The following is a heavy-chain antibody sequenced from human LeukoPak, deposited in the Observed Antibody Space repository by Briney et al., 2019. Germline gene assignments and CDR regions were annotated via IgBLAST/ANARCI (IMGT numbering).Heavy chain of an antibody. CDR3: ARHEDYRGGGDCPTDY. CDR1: GGSISSTSYY. V-gene: IGHV4-39*01. D-gene: IGHD2-21*02. Sequence: SETLSLTCTVSGGSISSTSYYWGWIRQPPGKGLEWMGSIHYSGSAYYNASLKSRVSISVDTSKNQFSLKLSSVTAADTAMYYCARHEDYRGGGDCPTDYWGQGTLVTVSS. CDR2: IHYSGSA. J-gene: IGHJ4*02.